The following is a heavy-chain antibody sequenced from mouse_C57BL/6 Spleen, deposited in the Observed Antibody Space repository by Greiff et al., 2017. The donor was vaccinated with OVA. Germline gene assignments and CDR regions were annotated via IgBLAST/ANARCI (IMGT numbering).Heavy chain of an antibody. CDR3: ATITTVVAPLRYFEV. D-gene: IGHD1-1*01. Sequence: QVQLQQPGAELVKPGASVKLSCKASGYTFTSYWMHWVKQRPGQGLEWIGMIHPNSGSTNYNEKFKSKATLTVDKFSSTAYMQLSRLTSEGSAVYYCATITTVVAPLRYFEVWGTGTTVTVSS. CDR2: IHPNSGST. V-gene: IGHV1-64*01. J-gene: IGHJ1*03. CDR1: GYTFTSYW.